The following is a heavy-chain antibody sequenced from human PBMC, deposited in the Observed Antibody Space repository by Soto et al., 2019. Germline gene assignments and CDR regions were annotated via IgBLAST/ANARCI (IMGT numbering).Heavy chain of an antibody. CDR1: GFSLSTSGVG. V-gene: IGHV2-5*02. J-gene: IGHJ4*02. CDR3: XXXXXXVXTIPYYFDY. Sequence: QITLKESGPTLVKPTQTLTLTCTFSGFSLSTSGVGVGWIRQPPGKALEWLALIYWDDDKRYSPSLKSRLTITKDTSKNQVVXXXXXXXXVXXXXXXXXXXXXXVXTIPYYFDYWGQGTLVTVSS. D-gene: IGHD3-3*01. CDR2: IYWDDDK.